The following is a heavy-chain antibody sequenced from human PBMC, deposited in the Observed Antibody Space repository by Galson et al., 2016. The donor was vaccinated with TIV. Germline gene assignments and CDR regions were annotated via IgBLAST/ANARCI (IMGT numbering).Heavy chain of an antibody. CDR2: ITGGGGSS. D-gene: IGHD3-22*01. V-gene: IGHV3-23*01. Sequence: SLRLSCAASGFTFSSFAVSWVRQAPGKGLEWVSAITGGGGSSYYADSVKGRFNISRDNSKKMLYLQLNSLRAEDTAVYYCAKVPSSGFSYYYGIDVWGQGTTVTVA. CDR1: GFTFSSFA. CDR3: AKVPSSGFSYYYGIDV. J-gene: IGHJ6*02.